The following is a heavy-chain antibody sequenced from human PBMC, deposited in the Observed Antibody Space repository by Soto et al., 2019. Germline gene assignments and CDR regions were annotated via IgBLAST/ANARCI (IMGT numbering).Heavy chain of an antibody. V-gene: IGHV3-23*01. CDR2: IGGLVSTA. D-gene: IGHD3-3*01. Sequence: EVQLLQSGGALGQPGGSLRLACAASGFTFRDFAMSWVRQSPGRGLEWVSTIGGLVSTAFYADSVRGRFTISRDNFNNILYLQMNSLRVEDTALDYSAKDTGLPDFGLVIHALDIWGQGTMVTVSS. CDR1: GFTFRDFA. CDR3: AKDTGLPDFGLVIHALDI. J-gene: IGHJ3*02.